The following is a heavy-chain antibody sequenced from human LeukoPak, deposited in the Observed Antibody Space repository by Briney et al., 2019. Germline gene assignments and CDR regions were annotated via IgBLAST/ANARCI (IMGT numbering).Heavy chain of an antibody. D-gene: IGHD1-26*01. CDR2: VFHTGST. Sequence: PSETLSLTCTVSGGSISSGYYYWAWIRQPPGKGLEWIGYVFHTGSTNYNPSLKSRVTISVDTSKNQFSLKLSSVTAADTAVYYCARDRGSQPYIDYWGQGTLVTVSS. J-gene: IGHJ4*02. CDR3: ARDRGSQPYIDY. CDR1: GGSISSGYYY. V-gene: IGHV4-61*01.